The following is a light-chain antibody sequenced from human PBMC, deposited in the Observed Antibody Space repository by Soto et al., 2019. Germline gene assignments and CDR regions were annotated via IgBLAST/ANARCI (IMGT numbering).Light chain of an antibody. J-gene: IGKJ1*01. CDR3: QHYGRSPPSWT. CDR2: DAS. Sequence: EIVLTQSPGTLSLSPGERATLSCRASQSVTSNYLAWYQQKPGQPPRLLISDASSRATGIPDRFTDSGSGTDFTLTISSLEPEDFAVYYCQHYGRSPPSWTFGQGTKVEIK. CDR1: QSVTSNY. V-gene: IGKV3-20*01.